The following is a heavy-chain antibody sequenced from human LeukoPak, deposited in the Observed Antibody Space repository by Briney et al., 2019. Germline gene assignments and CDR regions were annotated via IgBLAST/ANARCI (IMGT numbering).Heavy chain of an antibody. J-gene: IGHJ2*01. CDR1: GFTFSNYG. CDR2: IWYDGTNK. Sequence: GGSLRLSCVASGFTFSNYGMHWVRQAPGKGLEWVAVIWYDGTNKYYADSVKGRFTISRDNYKNTLYLQMDGLRVEDTAVYYCARGPCGDDCFSYWYFDLWGRGTLVTVSS. CDR3: ARGPCGDDCFSYWYFDL. V-gene: IGHV3-33*01. D-gene: IGHD2-21*02.